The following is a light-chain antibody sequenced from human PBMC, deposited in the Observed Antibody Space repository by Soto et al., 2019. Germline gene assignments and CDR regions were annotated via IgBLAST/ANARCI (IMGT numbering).Light chain of an antibody. CDR1: QYIRNF. J-gene: IGKJ3*01. Sequence: DIQMTQSPTSLSASVGDRVTITCRASQYIRNFVAWYQQKPGKAPKLVIYAASTLDSGVPSRFSGSGSGTDFTLTINSLQPEDVATYSCQKYSSVPVFGPGTKVEIK. V-gene: IGKV1-27*01. CDR2: AAS. CDR3: QKYSSVPV.